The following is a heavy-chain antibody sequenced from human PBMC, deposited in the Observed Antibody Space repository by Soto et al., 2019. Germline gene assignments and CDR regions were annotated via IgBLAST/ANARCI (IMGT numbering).Heavy chain of an antibody. Sequence: PGGSMRLSCAASGFTFSSYGMHWVRQAPGKGLEWVAVISYDGSNKYYADSVKGRFTISRDNSKNTLYLQMNSLRAEDTAVYYCAKEDYYDSSGYYYWGQGTLVTVSS. D-gene: IGHD3-22*01. V-gene: IGHV3-30*18. CDR3: AKEDYYDSSGYYY. CDR2: ISYDGSNK. CDR1: GFTFSSYG. J-gene: IGHJ4*02.